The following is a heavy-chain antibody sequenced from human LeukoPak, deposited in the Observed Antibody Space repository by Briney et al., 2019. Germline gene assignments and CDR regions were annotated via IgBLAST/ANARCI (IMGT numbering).Heavy chain of an antibody. J-gene: IGHJ4*02. CDR2: ISGSAHST. Sequence: GGSLRLSCAASGFTFRTSAMSWVRQAPGKGLEWVSSISGSAHSTFYADSVKGRFTISRDNSKNTLYLQMNSLRAEDTAVYYCAKGLFSGKVAFDYWGQGTLVTVSS. CDR1: GFTFRTSA. CDR3: AKGLFSGKVAFDY. V-gene: IGHV3-23*01. D-gene: IGHD2/OR15-2a*01.